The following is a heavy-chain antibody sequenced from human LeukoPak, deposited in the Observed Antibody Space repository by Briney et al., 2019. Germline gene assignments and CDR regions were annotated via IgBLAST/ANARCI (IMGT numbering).Heavy chain of an antibody. D-gene: IGHD6-19*01. CDR3: AKGPGAAVAKRYIQH. CDR1: GFTLKDYA. V-gene: IGHV3-43*01. J-gene: IGHJ1*01. Sequence: PGGSLRLSCAASGFTLKDYAMHWVRQVPGKGLEWVSLISWDSGNSYYADSVKGRFTISRDNSKSSLSLQMNSLRTEDTALYYCAKGPGAAVAKRYIQHWGQGTLVTVSS. CDR2: ISWDSGNS.